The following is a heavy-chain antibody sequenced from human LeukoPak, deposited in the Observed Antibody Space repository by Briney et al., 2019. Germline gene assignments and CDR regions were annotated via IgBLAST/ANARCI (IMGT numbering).Heavy chain of an antibody. CDR1: GFTFSSYA. D-gene: IGHD5-18*01. Sequence: GGSLRLSCAASGFTFSSYAMHWVRQAPGKGLEWVAVISYDGSNKYYADSVKGRFTISRDNSKNTLYLQMNSLRAEDKAVYYCGRDRYGLYYYYGMDVWGKGTTVTVSS. CDR2: ISYDGSNK. CDR3: GRDRYGLYYYYGMDV. J-gene: IGHJ6*04. V-gene: IGHV3-30*04.